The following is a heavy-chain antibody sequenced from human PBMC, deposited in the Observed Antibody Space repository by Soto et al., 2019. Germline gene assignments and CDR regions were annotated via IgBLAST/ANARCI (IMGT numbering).Heavy chain of an antibody. CDR2: MYWDDDK. D-gene: IGHD3-3*01. CDR1: GFSLSTSGVG. Sequence: QITLKEAGPTLVKPTQTLTLTCTFSGFSLSTSGVGVGWIRQPPGKALEWLALMYWDDDKRYSPSLKSRLTITEDTSQNQVVLTMTNMEPVDTATYYCAHIDTTCVFGVVITTHAFDIWGQGTMVTVSS. J-gene: IGHJ3*02. V-gene: IGHV2-5*02. CDR3: AHIDTTCVFGVVITTHAFDI.